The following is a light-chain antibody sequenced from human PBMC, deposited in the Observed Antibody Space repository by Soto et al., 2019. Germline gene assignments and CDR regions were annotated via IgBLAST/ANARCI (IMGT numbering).Light chain of an antibody. J-gene: IGLJ1*01. CDR3: SSYTSSSTPYV. Sequence: QSVLAQPASVSGSPGQSITISCTGTSSDVGGYNYVSWYQQHPFKAPNLMIYDVINRPSGVSVHFSGSKSGNTASLTFSGLQAEDEADYYCSSYTSSSTPYVCGTGTKVPVL. CDR1: SSDVGGYNY. CDR2: DVI. V-gene: IGLV2-14*01.